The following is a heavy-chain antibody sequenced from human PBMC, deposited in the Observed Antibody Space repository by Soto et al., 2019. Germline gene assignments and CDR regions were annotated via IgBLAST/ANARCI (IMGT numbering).Heavy chain of an antibody. CDR2: IIPIFGTA. V-gene: IGHV1-69*13. D-gene: IGHD2-2*01. J-gene: IGHJ5*02. CDR1: GGTFSSYA. Sequence: GASVKVSCKASGGTFSSYAISWVRQAPGQGLEWMGGIIPIFGTANYAQKFQGRVTITADESTSTAYMELSSLRSEDTAVYYCARDPLTPAAEMKWFDPWGQGTLVTVSS. CDR3: ARDPLTPAAEMKWFDP.